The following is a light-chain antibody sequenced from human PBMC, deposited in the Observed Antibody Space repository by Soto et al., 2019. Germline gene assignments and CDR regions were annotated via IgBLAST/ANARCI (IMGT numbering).Light chain of an antibody. J-gene: IGKJ1*01. CDR1: QRVLYSSNNKNY. Sequence: DIVMTQSPDSLAVSLGERATINCKSSQRVLYSSNNKNYLAGYQQKPGQPPKLLIYWASTRESGVPERLSGSGSGTDFTLTISSLQAEDVAVYYSQQYYSIPPTFAQGTKVEIK. V-gene: IGKV4-1*01. CDR2: WAS. CDR3: QQYYSIPPT.